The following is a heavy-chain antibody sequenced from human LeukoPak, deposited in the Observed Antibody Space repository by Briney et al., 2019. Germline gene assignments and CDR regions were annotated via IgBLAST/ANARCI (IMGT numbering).Heavy chain of an antibody. Sequence: PSETLSLTCTVSGGSISSSSYYWGWIRQPPGKGLEWIGSIYYSGSTYYNPSLKSRVTISVDTSKNQFSLKLSSVTAADTAVYYCARQARALYYGSGISFDYWGQGTLVTVSS. J-gene: IGHJ4*02. D-gene: IGHD3-10*01. CDR3: ARQARALYYGSGISFDY. V-gene: IGHV4-39*01. CDR2: IYYSGST. CDR1: GGSISSSSYY.